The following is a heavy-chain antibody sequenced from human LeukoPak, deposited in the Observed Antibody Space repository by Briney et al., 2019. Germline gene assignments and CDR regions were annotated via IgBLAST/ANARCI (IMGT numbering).Heavy chain of an antibody. CDR3: ARHGTSGSYYNSRTDWFDP. CDR1: GGSFSGYY. J-gene: IGHJ5*02. V-gene: IGHV4-34*01. CDR2: INHSGST. D-gene: IGHD3-10*01. Sequence: SETLSLTCAVYGGSFSGYYWSWIRQPPGKGLEWIGEINHSGSTNYNPSLKSRVTISVDTSKNQFSLKLSSVTAADTAVYYCARHGTSGSYYNSRTDWFDPWGQGTLVTVSS.